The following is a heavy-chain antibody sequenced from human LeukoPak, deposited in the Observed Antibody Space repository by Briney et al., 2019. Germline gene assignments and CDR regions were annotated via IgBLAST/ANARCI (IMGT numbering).Heavy chain of an antibody. V-gene: IGHV4-59*01. CDR3: ARDVRRALRFNNFYPYFGMDV. D-gene: IGHD3-3*01. Sequence: SETLSLTCSVSGGPINFCWSWIRQSPGKGLEWIGCIYPNGSTSYNSPLKSRVTISLDTSKKQVSLMLKSVTAADTAVYYCARDVRRALRFNNFYPYFGMDVWGKGTTVIVST. J-gene: IGHJ6*04. CDR2: IYPNGST. CDR1: GGPINFC.